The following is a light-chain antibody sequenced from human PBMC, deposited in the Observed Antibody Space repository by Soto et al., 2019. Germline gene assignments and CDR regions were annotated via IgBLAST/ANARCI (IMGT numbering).Light chain of an antibody. J-gene: IGLJ1*01. Sequence: QSALTQPASVSGSPGQSITFSCTGTSSLVVSYDYVSWHQQHPGKAPKLIIYDVNNRPSGVPSRFSGSKSGNTASLTIFGLQTEDETDYYCCAYSTSGTHVFGTGTKSPS. V-gene: IGLV2-14*03. CDR1: SSLVVSYDY. CDR3: CAYSTSGTHV. CDR2: DVN.